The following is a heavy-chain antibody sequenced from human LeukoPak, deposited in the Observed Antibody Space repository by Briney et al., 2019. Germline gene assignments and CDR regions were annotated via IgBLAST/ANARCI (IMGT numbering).Heavy chain of an antibody. CDR2: INPNSGGT. CDR1: GYTFTGYY. CDR3: ARVPAGYSSSWYVY. Sequence: ASVKVSCKASGYTFTGYYMHWVRQAPGQGLEWMGWINPNSGGTNYAQKFQGSVTMTRDTSISTAYMELSRLRSDDTAVYYCARVPAGYSSSWYVYWGQGTLVTVSS. J-gene: IGHJ4*02. D-gene: IGHD6-13*01. V-gene: IGHV1-2*02.